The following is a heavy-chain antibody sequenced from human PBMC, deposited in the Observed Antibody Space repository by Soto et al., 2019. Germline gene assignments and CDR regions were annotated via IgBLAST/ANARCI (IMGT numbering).Heavy chain of an antibody. V-gene: IGHV1-69*08. Sequence: QGQLVQSGAEVRKPGSSVKVSCKSSGDTFSSYTISWVRQAPGKGLEWMGRIIPILGTLKYAQNFQGRVTIIADKSTSTVYMEMSSLRSEDTAVYYCARDYGDKTYYYYGMHVWGQGTTVTVS. J-gene: IGHJ6*02. CDR3: ARDYGDKTYYYYGMHV. CDR2: IIPILGTL. CDR1: GDTFSSYT. D-gene: IGHD4-17*01.